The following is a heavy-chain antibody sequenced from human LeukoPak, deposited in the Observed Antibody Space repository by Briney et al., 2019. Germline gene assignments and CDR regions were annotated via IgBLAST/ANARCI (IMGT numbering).Heavy chain of an antibody. V-gene: IGHV4-30-2*01. Sequence: PSQTLSLTCAVSGGSISSTNYSWGWIRQPPGKGLEWIGYIYHSGSTYYNASLKSRVTISIDRSKNQFSLRLRSVTAADTAVYYCARGGQYCTSTTCSGAPFDYWGQGTLVTVSS. CDR2: IYHSGST. D-gene: IGHD2-2*01. CDR3: ARGGQYCTSTTCSGAPFDY. CDR1: GGSISSTNYS. J-gene: IGHJ4*02.